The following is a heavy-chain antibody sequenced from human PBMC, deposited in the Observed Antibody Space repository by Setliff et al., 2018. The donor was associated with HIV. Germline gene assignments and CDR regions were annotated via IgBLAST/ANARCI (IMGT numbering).Heavy chain of an antibody. CDR1: GGSLTDYY. Sequence: PSETLSLTCAVSGGSLTDYYWTWIRQSPGKGPEWIGDIRHSGDTNYNPSLKSRITISLDRSKNQFSLKLRSVTAADTAVYFCARLHTDYGSWFFDHWGQGILVTVSS. V-gene: IGHV4-34*01. CDR2: IRHSGDT. J-gene: IGHJ5*02. CDR3: ARLHTDYGSWFFDH. D-gene: IGHD3-10*01.